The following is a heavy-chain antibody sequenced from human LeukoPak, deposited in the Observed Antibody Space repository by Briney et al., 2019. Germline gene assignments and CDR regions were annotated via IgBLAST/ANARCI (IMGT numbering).Heavy chain of an antibody. J-gene: IGHJ4*02. CDR1: AFTFSNAW. CDR2: NKRKTDGGTT. Sequence: GGSLRLSCAASAFTFSNAWMSWVRQAPGKGLEWVGRNKRKTDGGTTDYAAPVKGRFTISGDDSKNTLFLQMNSLKTEDTAVYFCTGSFGELSFFDYWGQGTLVTVSS. D-gene: IGHD3-10*01. CDR3: TGSFGELSFFDY. V-gene: IGHV3-15*01.